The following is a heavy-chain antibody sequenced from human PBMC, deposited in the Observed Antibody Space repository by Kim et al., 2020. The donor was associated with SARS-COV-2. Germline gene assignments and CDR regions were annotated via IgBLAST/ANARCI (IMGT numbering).Heavy chain of an antibody. V-gene: IGHV1-46*01. CDR3: ARDASLVPFDY. D-gene: IGHD3-10*01. Sequence: TTSAQKFQGRVTMTSDTSTSTLYMELRSMRSEDTAVYYCARDASLVPFDYWGQGTLVRVSS. CDR2: T. J-gene: IGHJ4*02.